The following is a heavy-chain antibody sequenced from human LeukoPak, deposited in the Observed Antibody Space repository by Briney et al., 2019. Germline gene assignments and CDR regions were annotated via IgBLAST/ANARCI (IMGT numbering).Heavy chain of an antibody. D-gene: IGHD5-18*01. Sequence: SQTLSLTCTVSGGSISSGGYYWSWIRQHPGKGLEWIGYIYYRGSTYYNPSLKSRVTISVDTSKNQFSLKLSSVTAADTAVYYCARGRGYSYGYWFDPWGQGTLVTVSS. V-gene: IGHV4-31*03. CDR3: ARGRGYSYGYWFDP. J-gene: IGHJ5*02. CDR2: IYYRGST. CDR1: GGSISSGGYY.